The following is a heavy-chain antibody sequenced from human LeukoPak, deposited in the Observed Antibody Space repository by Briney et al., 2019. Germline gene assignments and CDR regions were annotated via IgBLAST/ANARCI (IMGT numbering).Heavy chain of an antibody. CDR1: GGSISSYY. Sequence: SETLSLTCTVSGGSISSYYWSWIRQPPGKGLEWIGYIYYSGGTNYNPSLKSRVTISVDTSKNQFSLKLSSVTAADTAVYYCARDRRCSGGSCPFWYFDLWGRGTLVTVSS. D-gene: IGHD2-15*01. V-gene: IGHV4-59*01. CDR2: IYYSGGT. J-gene: IGHJ2*01. CDR3: ARDRRCSGGSCPFWYFDL.